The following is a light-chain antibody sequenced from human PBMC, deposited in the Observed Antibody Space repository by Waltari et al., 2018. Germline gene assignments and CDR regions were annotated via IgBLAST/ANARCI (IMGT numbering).Light chain of an antibody. Sequence: QPVVTQEPSLSVSPGGPVTLTCALTSGSVATTSYATWYQQTPGQPPRTLVYKGSSRSSGVPDRFSGSILGNKAALTITGAQADDESNYYCSLYMGSGIWVFGGGTKLTVL. CDR2: KGS. CDR3: SLYMGSGIWV. J-gene: IGLJ3*02. V-gene: IGLV8-61*01. CDR1: SGSVATTSY.